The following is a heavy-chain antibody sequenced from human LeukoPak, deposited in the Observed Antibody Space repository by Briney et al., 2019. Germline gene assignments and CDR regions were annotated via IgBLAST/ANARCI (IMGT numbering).Heavy chain of an antibody. V-gene: IGHV1-2*02. Sequence: GASVKVSCKASGYFFTGYYIHWVRQAPGQGLEWMGWINPNSGVTKYAQKFQGRVTMTMDTSINTAYMEMSRLRSDDTAVYYCARDPYYYDSSGYYSFDYWGQGTLVTVSS. J-gene: IGHJ4*02. D-gene: IGHD3-22*01. CDR1: GYFFTGYY. CDR3: ARDPYYYDSSGYYSFDY. CDR2: INPNSGVT.